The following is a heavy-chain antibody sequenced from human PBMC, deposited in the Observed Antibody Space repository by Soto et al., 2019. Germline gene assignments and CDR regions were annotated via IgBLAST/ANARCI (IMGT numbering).Heavy chain of an antibody. CDR1: GFTFSSYA. V-gene: IGHV3-23*01. CDR3: ARDLYGSSGYPSYFDY. CDR2: ISGSGGSI. J-gene: IGHJ4*02. D-gene: IGHD3-22*01. Sequence: EVQLLESGGGLVQPGGSLRLSCAASGFTFSSYAMNWVRQAPGKGLEWVSAISGSGGSIYYADSVKGRFTISRDNAKNTLYLQMNSLRAEDTAVYYCARDLYGSSGYPSYFDYWGQGTLVTVSS.